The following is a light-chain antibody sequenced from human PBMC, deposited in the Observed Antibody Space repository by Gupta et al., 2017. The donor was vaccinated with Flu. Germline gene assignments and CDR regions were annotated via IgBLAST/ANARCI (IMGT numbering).Light chain of an antibody. J-gene: IGKJ5*01. Sequence: YTDGNTYLNWFHQRPGQSPRRLIYKVSKRDSGVPDRFSGRGSGTDFTLKISRVEAEDVGVYYCMQGTQWPRITFGQGARLEIK. CDR3: MQGTQWPRIT. CDR2: KVS. CDR1: YTDGNTY. V-gene: IGKV2-30*01.